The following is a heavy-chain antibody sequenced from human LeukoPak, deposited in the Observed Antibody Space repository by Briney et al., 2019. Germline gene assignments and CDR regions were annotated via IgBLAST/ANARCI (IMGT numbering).Heavy chain of an antibody. V-gene: IGHV3-72*01. CDR3: VRSGYCRGGSCYSDYFDY. Sequence: PGGSLRPSCAASGFTSSDHYMDWVRQAPGKGLEWVGRTRNKLNSYTTEYAASVKGRFTISRDDSKNSLYLQMNSLKTEDTALYYCVRSGYCRGGSCYSDYFDYWGQGTLVTVSS. J-gene: IGHJ4*02. CDR1: GFTSSDHY. D-gene: IGHD2-15*01. CDR2: TRNKLNSYTT.